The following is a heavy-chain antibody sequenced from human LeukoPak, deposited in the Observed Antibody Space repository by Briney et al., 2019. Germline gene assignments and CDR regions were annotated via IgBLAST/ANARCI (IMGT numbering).Heavy chain of an antibody. CDR1: GGTFSSYA. V-gene: IGHV1-69*01. Sequence: GASVKVSCKASGGTFSSYAISWVRQAPGQGLEWMGGIIPIFGTANYAQKFQGRVTITADESTITAYMELSSLRSEDTAVYYCARESLDSPDLTVTSDYWGQGTLVTVSS. CDR2: IIPIFGTA. J-gene: IGHJ4*02. D-gene: IGHD4-17*01. CDR3: ARESLDSPDLTVTSDY.